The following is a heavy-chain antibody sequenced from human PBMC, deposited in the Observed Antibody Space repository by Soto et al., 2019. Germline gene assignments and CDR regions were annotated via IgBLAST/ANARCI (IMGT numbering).Heavy chain of an antibody. CDR3: ARVRTWSGSHRWFDP. J-gene: IGHJ5*02. CDR2: ISAYNGNT. D-gene: IGHD3-3*01. CDR1: GYTFTSYG. V-gene: IGHV1-18*01. Sequence: ASVKVSCKASGYTFTSYGISWVRQAPGQGLEWMGWISAYNGNTNYAQKLQGRVTMTTDTSTSAAYMELRSLRSDDTAVYYCARVRTWSGSHRWFDPWGQGTLVTVSS.